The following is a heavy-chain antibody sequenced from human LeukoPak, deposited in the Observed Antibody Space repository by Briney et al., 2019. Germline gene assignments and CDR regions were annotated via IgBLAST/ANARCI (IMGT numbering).Heavy chain of an antibody. Sequence: PSETLSLTCTVSGGSISSYYWSWIRQPPGKGLEWIGYIYYSGSTNYNPSLKSRVTISVDTSKNQFSLKLSSVTAADTAVYYCARSGGGHFWSGYYFDHWGQGTLVTVSS. V-gene: IGHV4-59*01. J-gene: IGHJ4*02. CDR1: GGSISSYY. CDR3: ARSGGGHFWSGYYFDH. CDR2: IYYSGST. D-gene: IGHD3-3*02.